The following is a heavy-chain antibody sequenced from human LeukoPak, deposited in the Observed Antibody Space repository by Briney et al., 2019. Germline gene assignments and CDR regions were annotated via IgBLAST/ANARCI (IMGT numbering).Heavy chain of an antibody. CDR2: IYYNGNT. CDR3: ARHPYYYYYYMDV. CDR1: GGSISSYY. J-gene: IGHJ6*03. V-gene: IGHV4-59*08. Sequence: SETLSLTCTVSGGSISSYYWSWIRQPPGEGLEWIGYIYYNGNTIYNPSLKSRVTISVDTSNNQFSLKLISVTAADTAVYYCARHPYYYYYYMDVWGKGTTVTVSS.